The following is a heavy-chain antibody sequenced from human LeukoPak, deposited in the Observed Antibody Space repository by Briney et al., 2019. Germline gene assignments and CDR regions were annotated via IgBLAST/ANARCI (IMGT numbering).Heavy chain of an antibody. CDR2: FDPEDGET. CDR1: GYTLTELS. Sequence: ASVKVSCKVSGYTLTELSMHWVRQAPGKGLEWMGGFDPEDGETIYVQKFQGRVTMTEDTSTDTAYMELSSLRSEDTAVYYRARDLYGSGSYHPYGMDVWGQGTTVTVSS. J-gene: IGHJ6*02. CDR3: ARDLYGSGSYHPYGMDV. D-gene: IGHD3-10*01. V-gene: IGHV1-24*01.